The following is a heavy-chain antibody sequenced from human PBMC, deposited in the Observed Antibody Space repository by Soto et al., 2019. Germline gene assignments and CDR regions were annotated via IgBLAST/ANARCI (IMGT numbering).Heavy chain of an antibody. CDR3: ARDRDWNHYYYYGMDV. CDR2: ISAGNGNT. Sequence: ASVKVSCKASGYTFTSYAMHWVRQAPGQRLEWMGWISAGNGNTKYSQKFQGRVTITRDTSASTAYMELSSLGSEDTAVYYCARDRDWNHYYYYGMDVWGQGTTVTVSS. J-gene: IGHJ6*02. V-gene: IGHV1-3*01. D-gene: IGHD1-1*01. CDR1: GYTFTSYA.